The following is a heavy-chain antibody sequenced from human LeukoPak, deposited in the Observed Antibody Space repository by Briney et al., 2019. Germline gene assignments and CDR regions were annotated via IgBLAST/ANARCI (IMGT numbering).Heavy chain of an antibody. CDR1: GGSISSYY. V-gene: IGHV4-59*01. CDR2: IYYSGST. D-gene: IGHD2-2*01. Sequence: SETLSLTCTVSGGSISSYYWSWIRQPPGKGLEWIGYIYYSGSTNYNPSLKSRVTISVDTSKNQFSLKLSSVIAADTAVYYCARDSCSSTSCDKSMDVWGQGTTVTVSS. CDR3: ARDSCSSTSCDKSMDV. J-gene: IGHJ6*02.